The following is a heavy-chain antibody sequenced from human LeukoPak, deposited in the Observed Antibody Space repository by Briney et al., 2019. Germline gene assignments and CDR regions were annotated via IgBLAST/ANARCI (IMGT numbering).Heavy chain of an antibody. Sequence: PSETLSLTCTVSGGSISSSSYYWGWIRQPPEKGLEWIGTIYYSGSAYYNPSLKSRVTISVDTSKNQFSLKLSSVTAADTAVYYCARVGTYYRSLDSWGQGTLVTVSS. D-gene: IGHD3-10*01. J-gene: IGHJ4*02. CDR3: ARVGTYYRSLDS. V-gene: IGHV4-39*01. CDR2: IYYSGSA. CDR1: GGSISSSSYY.